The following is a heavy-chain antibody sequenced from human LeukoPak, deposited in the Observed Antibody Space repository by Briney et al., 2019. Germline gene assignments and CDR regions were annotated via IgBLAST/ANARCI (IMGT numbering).Heavy chain of an antibody. CDR2: ISSSGSTI. D-gene: IGHD3-3*01. J-gene: IGHJ4*02. Sequence: GGSLRLSCAASGFTFSSYSMNWVRQAPGKGLEWISYISSSGSTINYADSVKGRFTISRDSAKNSLYLQMNSLRAEDTAVYYCAREEYYDFWSGYRERYFDYWGQGTLVTVSS. CDR3: AREEYYDFWSGYRERYFDY. CDR1: GFTFSSYS. V-gene: IGHV3-48*01.